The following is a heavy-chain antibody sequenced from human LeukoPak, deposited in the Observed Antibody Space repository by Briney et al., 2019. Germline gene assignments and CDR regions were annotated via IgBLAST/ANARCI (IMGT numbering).Heavy chain of an antibody. V-gene: IGHV6-1*01. J-gene: IGHJ4*02. D-gene: IGHD6-6*01. CDR1: GDSVSSNSAT. CDR2: TYYRSQWNN. CDR3: ARGRGSSADFDY. Sequence: SQTLSLTCAISGDSVSSNSATWNWIRQSPLRGLEWLGRTYYRSQWNNDYAASVKSRIDINPETSKNQFSLQLNSGTPEDTAVYYCARGRGSSADFDYWGQGTLVTVSS.